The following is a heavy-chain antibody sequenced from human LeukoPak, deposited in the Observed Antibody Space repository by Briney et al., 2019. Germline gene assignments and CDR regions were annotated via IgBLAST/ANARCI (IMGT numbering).Heavy chain of an antibody. Sequence: GGSLRLSCAVSGFTFNNAWMNWVRQAPGKGLEWVANIKQDGSDKYYVDSVKGRFTISRDNAKNSLYMQMNSLRAEDTAVYYCARKTVVGSYFDYWGQGTPVTVSS. CDR1: GFTFNNAW. V-gene: IGHV3-7*03. D-gene: IGHD4-23*01. CDR2: IKQDGSDK. J-gene: IGHJ4*02. CDR3: ARKTVVGSYFDY.